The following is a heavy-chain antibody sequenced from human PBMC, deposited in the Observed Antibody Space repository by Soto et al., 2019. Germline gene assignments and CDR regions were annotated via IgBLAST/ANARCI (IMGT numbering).Heavy chain of an antibody. J-gene: IGHJ4*02. CDR1: GFTFTSSA. V-gene: IGHV1-58*01. D-gene: IGHD3-10*01. CDR2: IVVGSGNT. Sequence: SVKVSCKASGFTFTSSAVQWVRQARGQRLEWIGWIVVGSGNTNYAQKFQERVTITRDMSTSTAYMELSSLRSEDTAEYYCAADPRITMVRGVIITYPYFDYWGQGTLVTVSS. CDR3: AADPRITMVRGVIITYPYFDY.